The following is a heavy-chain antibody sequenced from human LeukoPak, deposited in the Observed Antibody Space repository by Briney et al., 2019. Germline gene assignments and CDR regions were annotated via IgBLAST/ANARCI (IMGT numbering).Heavy chain of an antibody. CDR1: GGSFSGYY. V-gene: IGHV4-59*01. CDR3: ARRKGDYFDY. J-gene: IGHJ4*02. Sequence: SETLSLTCAVYGGSFSGYYWSWLRQPPGKGLEWIGYIYYSGSTNYNPSLKSRVTISVDTSKNQFSLKLSSVTAADTAVYYCARRKGDYFDYWGQGTLVTVSS. CDR2: IYYSGST. D-gene: IGHD1-14*01.